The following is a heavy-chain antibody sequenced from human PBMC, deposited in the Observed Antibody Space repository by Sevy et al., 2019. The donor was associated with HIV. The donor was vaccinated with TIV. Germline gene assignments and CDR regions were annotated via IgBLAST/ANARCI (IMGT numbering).Heavy chain of an antibody. J-gene: IGHJ6*03. CDR2: IIPILGIA. CDR1: GGTFSSYA. Sequence: ASVKVSCKASGGTFSSYAISWVRQAPGQGLEWMGGIIPILGIANYAQKFQGRVTITADKSTSTAYMELSSLRSEDTAVYYCARGHSSSSEYYYYYYYMDVWGKGTTVTVSS. D-gene: IGHD6-6*01. V-gene: IGHV1-69*10. CDR3: ARGHSSSSEYYYYYYYMDV.